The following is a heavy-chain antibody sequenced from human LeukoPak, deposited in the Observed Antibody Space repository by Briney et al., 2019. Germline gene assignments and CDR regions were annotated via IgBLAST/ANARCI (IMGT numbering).Heavy chain of an antibody. Sequence: GGSLRLSCAASGFTFSSYWMSWVRQAPGKGLEWVANIKQDGSEKYYVDSVKGRFTISRDNAKNSLYLQMNSLRVEDTAVYYCARGVIAATKYYFDYWGQGTLVTVSS. V-gene: IGHV3-7*04. CDR3: ARGVIAATKYYFDY. CDR2: IKQDGSEK. CDR1: GFTFSSYW. J-gene: IGHJ4*02. D-gene: IGHD6-6*01.